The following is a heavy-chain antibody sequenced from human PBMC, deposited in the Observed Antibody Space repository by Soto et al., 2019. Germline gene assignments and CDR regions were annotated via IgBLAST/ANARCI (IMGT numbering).Heavy chain of an antibody. J-gene: IGHJ4*02. CDR1: GFTFSSYA. CDR2: ISYDGSNE. Sequence: QVQLVESGGGVVQPGRSLRLSCAASGFTFSSYAMHWVRQAPGKGLEWVAVISYDGSNEYYADSVKGRFTISRDNSKNTLYLQMNSLRAEDTAVYYCARVREDGYNYALFLYWGQGTLVTVSS. V-gene: IGHV3-30-3*01. D-gene: IGHD5-12*01. CDR3: ARVREDGYNYALFLY.